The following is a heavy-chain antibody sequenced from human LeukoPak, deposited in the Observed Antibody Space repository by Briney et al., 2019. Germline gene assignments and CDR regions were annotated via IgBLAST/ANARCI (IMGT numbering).Heavy chain of an antibody. V-gene: IGHV4-61*02. J-gene: IGHJ6*02. CDR1: GGSISSGSYY. CDR2: IYTSGST. CDR3: EREFFSSGWYGKMDV. D-gene: IGHD6-19*01. Sequence: SETLSLTCTVSGGSISSGSYYWSWIRQPAGKGLEWIGRIYTSGSTNYNPSLKSRVTISVDTSKNQFSLKLSSVTAADTAVYYCEREFFSSGWYGKMDVWGQGTTVTVSS.